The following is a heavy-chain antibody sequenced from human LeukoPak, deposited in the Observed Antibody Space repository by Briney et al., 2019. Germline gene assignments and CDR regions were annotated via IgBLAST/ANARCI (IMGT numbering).Heavy chain of an antibody. CDR2: INTAGTT. Sequence: GGSLRLSCAASGFTFSSYEMNWVRQAPGKGLEWVSVINTAGTTYYADSVKGRFTISRDNSKNTLYLQMNTLRTEDTAVYYCASLNYYYYYGMDVWGQGTTVTVSS. V-gene: IGHV3-66*02. CDR1: GFTFSSYE. J-gene: IGHJ6*02. CDR3: ASLNYYYYYGMDV.